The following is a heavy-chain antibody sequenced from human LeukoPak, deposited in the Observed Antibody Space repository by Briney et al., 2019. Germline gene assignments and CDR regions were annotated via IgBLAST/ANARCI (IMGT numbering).Heavy chain of an antibody. CDR2: ISYDGSNK. D-gene: IGHD6-13*01. CDR3: ARAPSSSWYEGYFDL. CDR1: GFTFSSYA. J-gene: IGHJ2*01. Sequence: GGSLRLSCAASGFTFSSYAMHWVRQAPGKGLEWVAVISYDGSNKYYADSVKGRFTISRDNSKNTLYLQMNSLRVEDTAVYYCARAPSSSWYEGYFDLWGRGTLVTVSS. V-gene: IGHV3-30-3*01.